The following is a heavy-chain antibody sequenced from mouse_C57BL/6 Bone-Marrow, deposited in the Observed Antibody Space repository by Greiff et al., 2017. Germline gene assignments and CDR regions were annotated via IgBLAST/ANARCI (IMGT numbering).Heavy chain of an antibody. Sequence: VQLQQPGAELVKPGASVKMSCKASGYTFTSYWITWVKQRPGQGLEWIGDIYPGSGSTNYNEKFKSKATLTVDTSSSTAYMQLSSLTSEDSAVYYCARYRTAQATFAYWGQGTLVTVSA. CDR3: ARYRTAQATFAY. J-gene: IGHJ3*01. V-gene: IGHV1-55*01. CDR1: GYTFTSYW. CDR2: IYPGSGST. D-gene: IGHD3-2*02.